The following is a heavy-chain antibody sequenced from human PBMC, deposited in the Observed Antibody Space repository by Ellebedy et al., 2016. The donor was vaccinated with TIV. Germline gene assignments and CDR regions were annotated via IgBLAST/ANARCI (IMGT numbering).Heavy chain of an antibody. J-gene: IGHJ4*02. V-gene: IGHV4-59*01. Sequence: MPSETLSLTCTVSDGSIRSYYWSWIRQPPGKGLEWIGYIYYSGTTNYNPSLKSRVTISLDASKNQVSLKLSSVTAADTAMYYCARDANYFRGGFDYWGLGTLVTVSS. CDR3: ARDANYFRGGFDY. CDR2: IYYSGTT. CDR1: DGSIRSYY. D-gene: IGHD4/OR15-4a*01.